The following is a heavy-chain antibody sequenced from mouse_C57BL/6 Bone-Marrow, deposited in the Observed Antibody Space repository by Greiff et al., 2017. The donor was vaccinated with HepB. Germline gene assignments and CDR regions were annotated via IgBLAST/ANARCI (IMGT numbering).Heavy chain of an antibody. V-gene: IGHV14-4*01. J-gene: IGHJ4*01. Sequence: EVQLQQSGAELVRPGASVKLSCTASGFNIKDYYMHWVKQRPEQGLEWIGWIDPENGDTEYASKFQGKATITADTSSNTAYLQLSSLTSEDTAVYYCTSYYYGSSYDAMDYWGQGTSVTVSS. CDR3: TSYYYGSSYDAMDY. D-gene: IGHD1-1*01. CDR2: IDPENGDT. CDR1: GFNIKDYY.